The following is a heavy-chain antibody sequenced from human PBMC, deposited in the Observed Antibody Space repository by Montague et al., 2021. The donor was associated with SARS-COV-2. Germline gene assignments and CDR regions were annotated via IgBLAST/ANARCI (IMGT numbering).Heavy chain of an antibody. Sequence: SETLSLTCTVAGGSLTKHYWSWCRKDPARKLQLLVYNFYKGNTXXXIXXWGRVSMLLDTPHNQFSLRLTSLTTADTAVFYCARSIGSSGARDNWGQGILVTVS. CDR2: NFYKGNT. J-gene: IGHJ4*02. CDR3: ARSIGSSGARDN. CDR1: GGSLTKHY. D-gene: IGHD3-22*01. V-gene: IGHV4-59*11.